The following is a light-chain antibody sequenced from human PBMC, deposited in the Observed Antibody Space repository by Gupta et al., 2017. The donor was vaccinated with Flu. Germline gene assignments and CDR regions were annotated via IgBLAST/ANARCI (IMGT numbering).Light chain of an antibody. V-gene: IGLV2-8*01. CDR1: SRDVGGYNY. Sequence: GQSVTISCTGTSRDVGGYNYVSWYQQHPGKAPKLIIYEVNKRPSGVPDRFSGSKSGNTASLTVSGLLAEDEADYYCCSYGGSKFFGGGTKLTVL. CDR3: CSYGGSKF. J-gene: IGLJ2*01. CDR2: EVN.